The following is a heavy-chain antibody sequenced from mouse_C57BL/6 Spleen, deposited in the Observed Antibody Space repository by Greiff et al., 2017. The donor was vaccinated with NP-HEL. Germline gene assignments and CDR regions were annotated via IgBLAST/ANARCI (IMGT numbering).Heavy chain of an antibody. CDR2: IDPNSGGT. Sequence: VQLQQPGAELVKPGASVKLSCKASGYTFTSYWMHWVKQRPGRGLEWIGRIDPNSGGTKSNERFKTKATLTVDKPSSTAYMQLSSLTSEDSAVYYCARPYYYGSRGYYAMDYWGQGTSVTVSS. CDR1: GYTFTSYW. D-gene: IGHD1-1*01. V-gene: IGHV1-72*01. J-gene: IGHJ4*01. CDR3: ARPYYYGSRGYYAMDY.